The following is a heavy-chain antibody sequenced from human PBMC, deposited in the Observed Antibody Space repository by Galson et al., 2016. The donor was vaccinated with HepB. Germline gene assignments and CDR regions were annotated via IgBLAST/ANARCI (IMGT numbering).Heavy chain of an antibody. Sequence: SLRLSCAVSGFSFRIYAMTWVRQSPGKGLEWVSGINHDGGSTYYADPVKGRPTISRDNSKNTLFLQMNSLRAEDTAVYYCAREDPGIVVAALDYWGQGTLVTVSS. CDR2: INHDGGST. V-gene: IGHV3-23*01. D-gene: IGHD6-19*01. J-gene: IGHJ4*02. CDR1: GFSFRIYA. CDR3: AREDPGIVVAALDY.